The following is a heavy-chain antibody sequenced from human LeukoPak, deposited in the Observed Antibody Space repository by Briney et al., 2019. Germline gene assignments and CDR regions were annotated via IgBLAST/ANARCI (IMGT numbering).Heavy chain of an antibody. CDR1: GYTFTSYG. V-gene: IGHV1-18*01. Sequence: ASVKVSCKASGYTFTSYGISWVRQAPGQGLEWMGWISAYNGNTNYAQKLQGRVAMTTDTSTSTAYMELRSLRSDDTAVYYCARAKPEGWFGELLYLYFDYWGQGTLVTVSS. CDR3: ARAKPEGWFGELLYLYFDY. CDR2: ISAYNGNT. D-gene: IGHD3-10*01. J-gene: IGHJ4*02.